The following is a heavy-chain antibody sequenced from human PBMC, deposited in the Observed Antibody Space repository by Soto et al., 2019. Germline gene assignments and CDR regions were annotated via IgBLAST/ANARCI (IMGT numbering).Heavy chain of an antibody. Sequence: EVQLVESGGGLVQPGRSLRLSCAASGFTFDDYAMHWVRQAPGKGLEWVSGISWNSGSRGYADSVKGRFTISRDNAKNSLYLQRNILRPEDTAIDYCAKEKEAAGTYYYYYYRYDWVKGTTVTVSS. CDR2: ISWNSGSR. V-gene: IGHV3-9*01. D-gene: IGHD6-13*01. CDR3: AKEKEAAGTYYYYYYRYD. CDR1: GFTFDDYA. J-gene: IGHJ6*03.